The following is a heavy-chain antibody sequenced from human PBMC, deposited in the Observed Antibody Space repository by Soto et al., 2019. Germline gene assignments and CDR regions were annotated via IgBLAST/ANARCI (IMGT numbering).Heavy chain of an antibody. CDR2: IYYSGST. V-gene: IGHV4-30-4*07. CDR1: GGSISSGGYS. Sequence: SETLSLTCAVSGGSISSGGYSCNWIRQPPGKGLEWIGYIYYSGSTYYNPSLKSRVTISVDTSKNQFSLKLSSVTAADTAVYYCARSDGRYWGQGTLVTAPQ. CDR3: ARSDGRY. J-gene: IGHJ4*02.